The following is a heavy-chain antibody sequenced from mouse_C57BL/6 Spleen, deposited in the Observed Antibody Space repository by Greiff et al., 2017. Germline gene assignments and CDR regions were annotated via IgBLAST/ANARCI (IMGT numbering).Heavy chain of an antibody. V-gene: IGHV1-64*01. CDR1: GYTFTSYW. CDR2: IHPNSGST. CDR3: ARGYYDYGEDYFDY. D-gene: IGHD2-4*01. Sequence: QVQLQQPGAELVKPGASVKLSCKASGYTFTSYWMHWVKQRPGQGLEWIGMIHPNSGSTNYNEKFKSKATLTVDKSSSTAYMQLSSLTSEDSAVYYCARGYYDYGEDYFDYWGQGTTLTVSS. J-gene: IGHJ2*01.